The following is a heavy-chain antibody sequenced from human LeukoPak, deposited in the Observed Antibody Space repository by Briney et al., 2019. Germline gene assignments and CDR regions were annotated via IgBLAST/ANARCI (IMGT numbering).Heavy chain of an antibody. D-gene: IGHD3-10*01. Sequence: SETLSLTCTVSGASISSYYWSWIRQPPGKGLEWIGYIYYSGSTNYNPSLKSRVTISVDTSKNQFSLKLSSVTAADTAVYYCARHSSGTLWFGGRYFDYWGQGTLVTVSS. V-gene: IGHV4-59*08. CDR2: IYYSGST. J-gene: IGHJ4*02. CDR3: ARHSSGTLWFGGRYFDY. CDR1: GASISSYY.